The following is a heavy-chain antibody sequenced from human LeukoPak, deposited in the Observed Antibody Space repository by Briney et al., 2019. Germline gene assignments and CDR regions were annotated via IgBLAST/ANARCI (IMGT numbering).Heavy chain of an antibody. CDR2: ISAYNGNT. J-gene: IGHJ6*03. V-gene: IGHV1-18*01. CDR1: GYTFTSSG. Sequence: ASVTVSFKASGYTFTSSGVGWVRQAPGQGLEWMGWISAYNGNTNYAQNLQGRVTMTTDTSTNTAYMQLRSLRSDDTALYYCARVTKSYYYYDYMDVWGNGTTVTVSS. D-gene: IGHD4-11*01. CDR3: ARVTKSYYYYDYMDV.